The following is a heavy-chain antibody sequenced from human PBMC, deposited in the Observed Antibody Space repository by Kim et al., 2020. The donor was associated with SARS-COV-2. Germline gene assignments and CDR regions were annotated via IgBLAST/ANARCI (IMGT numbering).Heavy chain of an antibody. J-gene: IGHJ6*02. V-gene: IGHV4-59*13. CDR3: ARAPTWFGDMDV. CDR1: GGSISSYY. Sequence: SETLSLTCTVSGGSISSYYWSWIRQPPGKGLEWIGYIYYSGSTNYNPSLKSRVTISVDTSKNQFSLKLSSVTAADTAVYYCARAPTWFGDMDVWGQGTTVTVSS. CDR2: IYYSGST. D-gene: IGHD3-10*01.